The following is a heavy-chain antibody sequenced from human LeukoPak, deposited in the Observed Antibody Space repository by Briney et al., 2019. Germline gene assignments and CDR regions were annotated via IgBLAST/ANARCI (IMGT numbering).Heavy chain of an antibody. D-gene: IGHD3-3*01. CDR3: ARATRGAYYDFWSGYHNWFDP. V-gene: IGHV4-34*01. J-gene: IGHJ5*02. Sequence: SETLSPTCAVYGGSFSGYYWSWIRQPPGKGLEWIGEINHSGSTNYNPSLKSRVTMSVDTSKNQFSLKLSSVTAADTAVYYCARATRGAYYDFWSGYHNWFDPWGQGTLVTVSS. CDR2: INHSGST. CDR1: GGSFSGYY.